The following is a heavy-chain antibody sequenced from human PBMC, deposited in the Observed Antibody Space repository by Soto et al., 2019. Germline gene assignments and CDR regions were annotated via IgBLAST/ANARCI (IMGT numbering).Heavy chain of an antibody. CDR2: ISYDGSNK. CDR1: GFTFSSYA. CDR3: ARDYYDCGHFDY. J-gene: IGHJ4*02. Sequence: QVQLVESGGGVVQPGRSLRLSCEASGFTFSSYAMHWVRQAPGKGLEWVAVISYDGSNKYSADSVKGRFTISRDNSKNTLYLQMNSLRAEDTAVYYCARDYYDCGHFDYWGQGTLVTVSS. V-gene: IGHV3-30-3*01. D-gene: IGHD3-22*01.